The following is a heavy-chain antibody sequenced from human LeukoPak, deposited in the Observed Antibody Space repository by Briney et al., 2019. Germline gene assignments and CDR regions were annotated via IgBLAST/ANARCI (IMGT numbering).Heavy chain of an antibody. V-gene: IGHV3-48*03. J-gene: IGHJ6*02. CDR3: ARDRGVTLFYNGMDV. CDR2: ISSSGSTI. D-gene: IGHD2-21*02. Sequence: GGSLRLSCAASGFTFSNHEMNWVRQAPGKGLEWVSYISSSGSTIYYADSVKGRFTISRDNAKNSLYLKMNSLRAEDTAVYYCARDRGVTLFYNGMDVWGQGTTVTVSS. CDR1: GFTFSNHE.